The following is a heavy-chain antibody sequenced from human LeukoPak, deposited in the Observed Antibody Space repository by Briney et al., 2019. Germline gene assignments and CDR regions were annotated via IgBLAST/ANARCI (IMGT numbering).Heavy chain of an antibody. CDR2: IYYSGST. D-gene: IGHD6-19*01. CDR1: GGSISSGDYY. V-gene: IGHV4-30-4*01. J-gene: IGHJ4*02. Sequence: PSQTLSLTCTVSGGSISSGDYYWSWIRQPPGKGLEWIGYIYYSGSTYYNPSLKSRVTISVDTSKNQFSLKLSSVTAADTAVYYCASGPYSSGWYYFDYWGQGTLVTVSS. CDR3: ASGPYSSGWYYFDY.